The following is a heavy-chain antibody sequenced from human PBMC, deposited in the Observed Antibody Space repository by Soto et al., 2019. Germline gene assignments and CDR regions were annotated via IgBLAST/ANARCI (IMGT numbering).Heavy chain of an antibody. Sequence: QLQLQESGPGLVKPSETLSLTCTVSGGSISSSSYYWGWIRQPPGKGLEWIGSIYYSGSTHYKPSLKSRVTISVDTSKNQFSLKLSSVTAADTAVYYCATPWFGDGDYWGQGTLVTVSS. J-gene: IGHJ4*02. V-gene: IGHV4-39*01. CDR3: ATPWFGDGDY. CDR1: GGSISSSSYY. CDR2: IYYSGST. D-gene: IGHD3-10*01.